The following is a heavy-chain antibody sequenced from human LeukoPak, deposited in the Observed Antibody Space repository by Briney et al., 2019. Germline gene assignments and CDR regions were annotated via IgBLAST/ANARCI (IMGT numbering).Heavy chain of an antibody. CDR3: ARAALPYYDILTGAGDY. D-gene: IGHD3-9*01. J-gene: IGHJ4*02. CDR1: GFTFSSYS. Sequence: GGSLRLSCAASGFTFSSYSMNWVRQAPGKGLEWVSSISSSSSYIYYADSVKGRFTISRDNAKNSLYLQMNSLRAEDTAVYYCARAALPYYDILTGAGDYWGQGTLVAVSS. CDR2: ISSSSSYI. V-gene: IGHV3-21*01.